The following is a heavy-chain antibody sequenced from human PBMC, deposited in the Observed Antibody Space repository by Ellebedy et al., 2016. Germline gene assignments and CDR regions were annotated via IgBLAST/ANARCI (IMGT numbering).Heavy chain of an antibody. D-gene: IGHD7-27*01. J-gene: IGHJ4*02. CDR1: GDSINKYS. Sequence: SETLSLTCTVSGDSINKYSWTWIRQSPGKGLECIGYIHHSGSTYYNPSLKGRLTVSVDTAKNPFSLNLTSVTAADTALYYCARLDRRVHLGSVDYWGQGTLVTVSS. CDR2: IHHSGST. CDR3: ARLDRRVHLGSVDY. V-gene: IGHV4-59*08.